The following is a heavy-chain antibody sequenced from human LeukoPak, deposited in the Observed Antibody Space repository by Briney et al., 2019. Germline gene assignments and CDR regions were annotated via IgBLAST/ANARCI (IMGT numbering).Heavy chain of an antibody. J-gene: IGHJ5*02. V-gene: IGHV4-61*01. Sequence: SETLSLTCTVSGYSISSDYYWSWIRQPPGKGLEWIGYIYYSGSTNYNPSLKSRVTISVDTSKDQFSLRLSSVTAADTAVYYCARAGWSHGWFDPWGQGTLVTVSS. CDR1: GYSISSDYY. D-gene: IGHD2-8*01. CDR2: IYYSGST. CDR3: ARAGWSHGWFDP.